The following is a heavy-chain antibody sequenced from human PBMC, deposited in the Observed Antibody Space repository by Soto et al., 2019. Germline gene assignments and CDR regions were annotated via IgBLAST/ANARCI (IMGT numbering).Heavy chain of an antibody. D-gene: IGHD6-6*01. CDR2: ISASGGST. CDR3: VKRIAARPVSPQYAPYYFAY. J-gene: IGHJ4*02. V-gene: IGHV3-23*01. CDR1: GFMFSSYA. Sequence: GGSLRLSCVGSGFMFSSYAMSWVRQAPGKGLEWVSAISASGGSTYYADSVKGRFTISRDNSKKTVYLQMNSLRAEDTAVFYCVKRIAARPVSPQYAPYYFAYWGQGTLVTVSS.